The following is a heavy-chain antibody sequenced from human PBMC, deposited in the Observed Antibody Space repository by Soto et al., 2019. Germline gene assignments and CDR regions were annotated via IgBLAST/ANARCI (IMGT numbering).Heavy chain of an antibody. J-gene: IGHJ6*02. D-gene: IGHD5-12*01. Sequence: QVQLVESGGGVVQPGRSLRLSCAASGFTFSSYGMHWVRQAPGKGLEWVALVWYDGGNKYYADSVKGRFTISRDNSKNTMYLPMNSLRDEDTAVYYFVRAAGYSGNDYVYYYGMDVGGQGTTVTVSS. V-gene: IGHV3-33*01. CDR2: VWYDGGNK. CDR1: GFTFSSYG. CDR3: VRAAGYSGNDYVYYYGMDV.